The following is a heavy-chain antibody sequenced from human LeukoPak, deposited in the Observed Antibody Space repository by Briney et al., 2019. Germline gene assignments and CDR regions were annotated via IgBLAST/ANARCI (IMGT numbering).Heavy chain of an antibody. D-gene: IGHD4-17*01. CDR3: ARDQPSYGDFDY. CDR2: IYTSGST. V-gene: IGHV4-4*07. J-gene: IGHJ4*02. Sequence: SETLPLTCTVSGGSISSYYWSWIRQPAGKGLEWIGRIYTSGSTNYNPSLKSRVTMSVDTSKNQFSLKLSSVTAADTAVYYCARDQPSYGDFDYWGQGTLVTVSS. CDR1: GGSISSYY.